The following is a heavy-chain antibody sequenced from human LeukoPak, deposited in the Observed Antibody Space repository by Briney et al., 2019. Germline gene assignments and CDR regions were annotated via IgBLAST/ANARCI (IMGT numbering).Heavy chain of an antibody. CDR1: GGSISSYY. Sequence: PSENLFLTCTVSGGSISSYYWSSIRQPAGRGLEWIGRIYTSGSTNYNPSLKSRVTMSVDTSKNQFSLKLSSVTAADTAVYYCTREAIDLYYYSFMDVWGKGTTVTIS. J-gene: IGHJ6*03. CDR3: TREAIDLYYYSFMDV. CDR2: IYTSGST. V-gene: IGHV4-4*07. D-gene: IGHD3-22*01.